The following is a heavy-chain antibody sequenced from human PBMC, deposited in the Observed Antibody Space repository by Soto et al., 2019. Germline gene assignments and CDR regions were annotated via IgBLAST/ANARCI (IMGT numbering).Heavy chain of an antibody. CDR3: SRVTPGNNLYYVSCLDF. J-gene: IGHJ6*02. CDR2: ISYEGSNT. Sequence: QVPLVESGGGVVQPGKSLRLSCVTSGFTFDTYGIHWVRQATGKGLQCVALISYEGSNTYYADSVRGRFTISRDNSKKDLELQINTQRPEETCVYYWSRVTPGNNLYYVSCLDFLGQGTSVTVS. D-gene: IGHD3-16*01. CDR1: GFTFDTYG. V-gene: IGHV3-30-3*01.